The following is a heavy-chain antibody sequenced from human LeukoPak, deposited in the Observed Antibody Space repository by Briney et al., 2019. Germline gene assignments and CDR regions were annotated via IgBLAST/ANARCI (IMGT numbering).Heavy chain of an antibody. CDR2: IYTSGST. V-gene: IGHV4-59*10. D-gene: IGHD3-3*01. J-gene: IGHJ5*02. CDR3: ARSRESFGVIIPSWFDP. CDR1: GGSFSGYY. Sequence: SETLSLTCAVYGGSFSGYYWSWIRQPAGKGLEWIGRIYTSGSTNYNPSFESRVTISMDTSTNQVFLKLRSVTAADTAVYYCARSRESFGVIIPSWFDPWGQGTLVTVSS.